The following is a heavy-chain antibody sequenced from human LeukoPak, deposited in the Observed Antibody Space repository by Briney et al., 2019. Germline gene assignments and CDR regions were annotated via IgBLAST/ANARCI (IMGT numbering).Heavy chain of an antibody. Sequence: ASVKVSCKASGYTFTSYGISWVRQAPGQGLEWMGWISAYNGNTNYAQKLQGRVTMTTDTSPSTAYMELRSLRSDDTAVYYCARDSLGATHDDYWGQGTLVTVSS. V-gene: IGHV1-18*01. J-gene: IGHJ4*02. CDR1: GYTFTSYG. D-gene: IGHD1-26*01. CDR2: ISAYNGNT. CDR3: ARDSLGATHDDY.